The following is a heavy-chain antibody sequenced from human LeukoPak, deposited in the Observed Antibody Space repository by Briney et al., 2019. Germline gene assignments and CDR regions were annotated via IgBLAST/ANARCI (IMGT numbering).Heavy chain of an antibody. CDR1: GFTFSSYA. V-gene: IGHV3-30-3*01. CDR3: AREEYSSSWCSPVGY. D-gene: IGHD6-13*01. Sequence: GRSLRLSCAASGFTFSSYAMHWVRQAPGKGLEWVAVISYDGSNKYYADSVKGRFTISRDNSKNTLYLQMNSLRAEDTAVYYCAREEYSSSWCSPVGYWGQGTLVTVSS. J-gene: IGHJ4*02. CDR2: ISYDGSNK.